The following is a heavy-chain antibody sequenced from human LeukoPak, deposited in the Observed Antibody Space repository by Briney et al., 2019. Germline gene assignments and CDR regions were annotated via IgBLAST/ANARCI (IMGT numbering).Heavy chain of an antibody. V-gene: IGHV3-7*01. CDR1: GFTFSNYG. CDR3: ARDTGSGWTYYFDY. CDR2: IKQDGSEK. J-gene: IGHJ4*02. D-gene: IGHD6-19*01. Sequence: GGSLRLSCAASGFTFSNYGMHRVRQAPGKGLEWVANIKQDGSEKYYVDSVKGRFTISRDYAKNSLYLQMNSLRAEDTAVYYCARDTGSGWTYYFDYWGQGTLVTVSS.